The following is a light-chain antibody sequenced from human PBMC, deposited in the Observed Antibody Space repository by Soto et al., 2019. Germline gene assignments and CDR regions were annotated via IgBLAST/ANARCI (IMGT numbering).Light chain of an antibody. CDR1: SSNIGAGYD. J-gene: IGLJ1*01. CDR3: KSYDSSLTGSKV. CDR2: GST. V-gene: IGLV1-40*01. Sequence: QSVLTQPPSVSGAPGQRVTISCTGSSSNIGAGYDVHWYQQLPGTAPKLLIYGSTNRPSGVPDRFSGSKSGTSASLAITGLQAEDEADYYCKSYDSSLTGSKVFGSGTKVTVL.